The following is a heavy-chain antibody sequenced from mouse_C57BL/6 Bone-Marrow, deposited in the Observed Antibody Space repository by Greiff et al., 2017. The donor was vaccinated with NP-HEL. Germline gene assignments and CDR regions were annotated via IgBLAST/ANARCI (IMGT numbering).Heavy chain of an antibody. J-gene: IGHJ2*01. Sequence: QVQLQQSGAELARPGASVKMSCKASGYTFTSYTMHWVKQRPGQGLEWIGYINPSSGYTKYNQKFKDKATLTADKSSSTAYMQLSSLTSEDSAVYYCAMTAQAHYFDYWGQGTTLTVSS. CDR3: AMTAQAHYFDY. CDR2: INPSSGYT. CDR1: GYTFTSYT. D-gene: IGHD3-2*02. V-gene: IGHV1-4*01.